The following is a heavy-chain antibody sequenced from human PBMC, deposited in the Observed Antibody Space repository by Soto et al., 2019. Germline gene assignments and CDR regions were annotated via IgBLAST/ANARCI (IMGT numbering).Heavy chain of an antibody. CDR3: AKERVFSYGPTAFEI. Sequence: GGSLRLSCAASGFTFSSFAMTWVRQAPGKGLEWVSGITGRGGSTYYADSVKGRFTISRDNSKNTLYLQMNSLRAEDTAVYYCAKERVFSYGPTAFEIWGQGTVVTV. CDR2: ITGRGGST. J-gene: IGHJ3*02. CDR1: GFTFSSFA. V-gene: IGHV3-23*01. D-gene: IGHD5-18*01.